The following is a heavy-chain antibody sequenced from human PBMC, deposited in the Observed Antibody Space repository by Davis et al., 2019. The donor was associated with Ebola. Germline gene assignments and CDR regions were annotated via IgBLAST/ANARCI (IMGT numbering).Heavy chain of an antibody. CDR3: ASLRRTITGMDDGFDI. CDR1: EDSFTSYW. CDR2: IYTGDSDT. Sequence: GESLKISCKDSEDSFTSYWIGWVRQMPGKGLEWMGIIYTGDSDTRYSPFFRGRVTISADKSTRTAYLQWGSLKASDTAMYYCASLRRTITGMDDGFDIWGQGTMVTVSS. D-gene: IGHD1-20*01. V-gene: IGHV5-51*01. J-gene: IGHJ3*02.